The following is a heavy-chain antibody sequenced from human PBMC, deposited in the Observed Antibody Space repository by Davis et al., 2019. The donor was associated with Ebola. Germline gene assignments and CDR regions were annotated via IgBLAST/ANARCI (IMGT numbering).Heavy chain of an antibody. J-gene: IGHJ4*02. CDR2: INRSGST. V-gene: IGHV4-34*01. Sequence: SETLSLTCAVYGGSFSGYYWSWIRQPPGKGLEWIGEINRSGSTNYNPSLKSRVTISDDTSKNQFSLKLSSVTAADTAVYYCASTIFGVVINPYYFDYWGQGTLVTVSS. D-gene: IGHD3-3*01. CDR1: GGSFSGYY. CDR3: ASTIFGVVINPYYFDY.